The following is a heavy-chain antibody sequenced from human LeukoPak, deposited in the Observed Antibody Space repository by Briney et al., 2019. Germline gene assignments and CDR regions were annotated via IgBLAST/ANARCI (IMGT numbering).Heavy chain of an antibody. CDR1: GYTFTSYG. J-gene: IGHJ4*02. Sequence: SVKVSCKASGYTFTSYGISWVRQAPGQGLEWMGGIIPIFGTANYAQKFQGRVTITADESTSTAYMELSSLRSEDTAVYYCARGRLNGNVDFWGQGTLVTVSS. V-gene: IGHV1-69*13. D-gene: IGHD1-20*01. CDR2: IIPIFGTA. CDR3: ARGRLNGNVDF.